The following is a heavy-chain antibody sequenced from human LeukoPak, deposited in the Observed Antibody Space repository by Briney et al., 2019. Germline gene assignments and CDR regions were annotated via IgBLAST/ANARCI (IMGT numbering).Heavy chain of an antibody. D-gene: IGHD6-6*01. CDR2: IYYSGST. J-gene: IGHJ6*03. CDR3: ARDPGSSSFPYYYYYMDV. CDR1: GGSISSSSYY. Sequence: SETLSLTCTVSGGSISSSSYYWGWIRQPPGKGLEWIGSIYYSGSTYYNPSLKSRVTISVDTSKNQFSLKLSSVTAADTAVYYCARDPGSSSFPYYYYYMDVWGKGTTVTVSS. V-gene: IGHV4-39*07.